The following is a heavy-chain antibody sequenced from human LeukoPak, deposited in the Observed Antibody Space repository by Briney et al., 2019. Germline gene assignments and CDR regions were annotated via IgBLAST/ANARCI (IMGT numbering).Heavy chain of an antibody. CDR2: ISWNSGSI. J-gene: IGHJ4*02. D-gene: IGHD5-24*01. CDR3: AKGYRKGRWLPLDY. V-gene: IGHV3-9*01. CDR1: GFTFSSYS. Sequence: DPGGSLRLSCAASGFTFSSYSMNWVHQAPGKGLEWVSGISWNSGSIGYADSAKGRFTISRDNAKNSLYLQMNSLRAEDTALYYCAKGYRKGRWLPLDYWGQGTLVTVSS.